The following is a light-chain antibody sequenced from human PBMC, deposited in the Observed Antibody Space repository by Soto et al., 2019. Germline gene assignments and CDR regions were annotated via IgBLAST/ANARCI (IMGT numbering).Light chain of an antibody. V-gene: IGLV1-44*01. J-gene: IGLJ2*01. Sequence: QSVLTQPPSVSATPGQGVTLSCSGGDSNIGSTAVNWYQQVPGTAPKLLIYSSNQRPSGVPDRISGSKSGTSASLAIIGLQSEDEADYYCAAWDDDLHVWLFGGGTKLTVL. CDR1: DSNIGSTA. CDR3: AAWDDDLHVWL. CDR2: SSN.